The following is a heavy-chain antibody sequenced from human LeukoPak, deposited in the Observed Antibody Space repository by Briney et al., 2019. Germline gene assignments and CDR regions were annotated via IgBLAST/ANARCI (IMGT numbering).Heavy chain of an antibody. D-gene: IGHD2-2*01. CDR3: ARAVDCSSTSCSNWFDP. V-gene: IGHV1-2*02. Sequence: ASVKVSCKASGYTFTGYYVHWVRQAPGQGLEWMGWINPNSGGTNYAQKFQGRVTMTRDTSISTAYMELSRLRSDDTAVYYCARAVDCSSTSCSNWFDPWGQGTLVTVSS. CDR1: GYTFTGYY. CDR2: INPNSGGT. J-gene: IGHJ5*02.